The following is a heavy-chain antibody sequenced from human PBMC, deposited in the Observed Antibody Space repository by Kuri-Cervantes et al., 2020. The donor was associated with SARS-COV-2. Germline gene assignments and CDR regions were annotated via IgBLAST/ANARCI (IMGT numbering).Heavy chain of an antibody. CDR2: ISGSGGST. CDR1: GFTFSSYA. V-gene: IGHV3-23*01. J-gene: IGHJ6*03. D-gene: IGHD2-15*01. Sequence: GESLKISCAASGFTFSSYAMSWVRQAPGKGLEWVSAISGSGGSTYYADSVKGRFTISRDNAKNSLYLQMNSLRAEDTAVYYCARDPHKAYCSGGSCYLHYYYYMDVWGKGTTVTGAS. CDR3: ARDPHKAYCSGGSCYLHYYYYMDV.